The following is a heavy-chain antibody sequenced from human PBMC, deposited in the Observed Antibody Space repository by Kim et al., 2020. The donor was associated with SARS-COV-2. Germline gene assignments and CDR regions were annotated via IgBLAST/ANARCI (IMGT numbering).Heavy chain of an antibody. Sequence: SETLSLTCTVSGGSCSSGSYYWSWIRQPPGKGLEWIGYIYYSGSTNSNPSLKSRVTISVDTSKNQFSLKLSSVTAADTAVYYCARDSTYHRGSEDAFDIWGQGTMVTVSS. V-gene: IGHV4-61*01. J-gene: IGHJ3*02. CDR3: ARDSTYHRGSEDAFDI. D-gene: IGHD5-12*01. CDR1: GGSCSSGSYY. CDR2: IYYSGST.